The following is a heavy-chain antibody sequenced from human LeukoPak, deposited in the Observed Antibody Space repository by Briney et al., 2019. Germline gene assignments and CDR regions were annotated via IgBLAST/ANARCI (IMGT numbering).Heavy chain of an antibody. V-gene: IGHV1-2*02. D-gene: IGHD3-22*01. J-gene: IGHJ5*02. CDR3: ARGHSVITMIVVVENWFDP. Sequence: ASVKVSCKASGYTFTSYYMHWVRQAPGQGLEWMGWIIPNSGGTNYAQKFQGRVTMTRDTSISTAYMELSRLRSDDTAVYYCARGHSVITMIVVVENWFDPWGQGTLVTVSS. CDR2: IIPNSGGT. CDR1: GYTFTSYY.